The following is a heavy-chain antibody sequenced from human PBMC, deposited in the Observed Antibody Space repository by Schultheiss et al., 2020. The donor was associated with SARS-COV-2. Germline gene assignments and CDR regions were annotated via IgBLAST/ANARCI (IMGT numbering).Heavy chain of an antibody. D-gene: IGHD6-13*01. Sequence: GGSLRLSCAASGFTFSSYSMNWVRQAPGKGLEWVSAISGSGGSTYYADSVKGRFTISRDNSKNTLYLQMNSLRAEDTAVYYCARDRDLAAAGTGAFDYWGQGTLVTVSS. CDR3: ARDRDLAAAGTGAFDY. CDR1: GFTFSSYS. J-gene: IGHJ4*02. V-gene: IGHV3-23*01. CDR2: ISGSGGST.